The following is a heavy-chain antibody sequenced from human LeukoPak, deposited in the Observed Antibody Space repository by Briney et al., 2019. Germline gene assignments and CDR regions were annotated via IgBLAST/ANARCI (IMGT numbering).Heavy chain of an antibody. J-gene: IGHJ5*02. V-gene: IGHV4-61*10. CDR2: IYTSGST. D-gene: IGHD2-15*01. Sequence: PSETLSLTCSVSGGSVSSGGYHWSWIRQPAGKGLEWIGHIYTSGSTNYNPSLKSRVTISVDTSKNQFSLKLRSVTAADTAVYYCARAYCSGGSCYSSRGMFDPWGQGTLVTVSS. CDR3: ARAYCSGGSCYSSRGMFDP. CDR1: GGSVSSGGYH.